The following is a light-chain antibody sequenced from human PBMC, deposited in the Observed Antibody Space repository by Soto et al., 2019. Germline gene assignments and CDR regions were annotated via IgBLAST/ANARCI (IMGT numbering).Light chain of an antibody. CDR3: QSYDSSLSWV. CDR1: SSNIGTGYD. J-gene: IGLJ3*02. V-gene: IGLV1-40*01. Sequence: QPVLTQPPSVSGAPGQRVTISCTGSSSNIGTGYDVHWYQQLPGTAPKLLISGNSNRPSGVPDRFSGSKSGTSASLAITGLQAEDEADYYCQSYDSSLSWVFGGGTKVTVL. CDR2: GNS.